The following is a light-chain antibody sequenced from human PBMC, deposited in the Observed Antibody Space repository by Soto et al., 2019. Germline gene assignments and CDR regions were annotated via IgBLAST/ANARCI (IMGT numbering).Light chain of an antibody. J-gene: IGKJ1*01. CDR2: KAS. Sequence: DIQMTQSPSTLSAFIGDRVTITCRASQSISDWVAWYQQKPGKAPKLLIRKASSLESGVPSRFSGSGSGTEFSLTISSLQPDDCAIYYCQEYNSYSTFGQGTKVEI. CDR3: QEYNSYST. V-gene: IGKV1-5*03. CDR1: QSISDW.